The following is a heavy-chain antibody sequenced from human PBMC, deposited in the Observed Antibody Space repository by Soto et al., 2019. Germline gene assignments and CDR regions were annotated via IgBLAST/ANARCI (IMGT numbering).Heavy chain of an antibody. J-gene: IGHJ4*02. V-gene: IGHV3-30-3*01. D-gene: IGHD1-1*01. CDR3: VRDPSSVTTRRLDY. CDR1: GFSFSGFA. CDR2: TSYDGSSE. Sequence: GPLRLSCVASGFSFSGFAMQWVRQAPGKGLEWVAVTSYDGSSEKYADSVKGRFTISRDNSKNTMYLQMNSLRAEVTAVYYCVRDPSSVTTRRLDYWGQGTLVTVSS.